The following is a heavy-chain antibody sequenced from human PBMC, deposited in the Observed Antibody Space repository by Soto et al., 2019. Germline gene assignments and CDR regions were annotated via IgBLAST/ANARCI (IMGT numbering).Heavy chain of an antibody. CDR1: GGSISSYY. J-gene: IGHJ4*02. V-gene: IGHV4-59*08. CDR2: IYYSGST. D-gene: IGHD6-19*01. CDR3: ARLYSSGYGY. Sequence: SETLSLTCTVSGGSISSYYWSWIRQPPGKGLEWIGYIYYSGSTNYNPSLKSRVTISVDTSKNQFSLKLSSVTAADTAVYYCARLYSSGYGYWGQGTLVTVSS.